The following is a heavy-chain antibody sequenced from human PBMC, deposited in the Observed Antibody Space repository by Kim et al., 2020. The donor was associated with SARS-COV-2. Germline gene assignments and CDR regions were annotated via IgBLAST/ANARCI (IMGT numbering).Heavy chain of an antibody. CDR3: ARDLKYYDILTGDYPPQGVYYYYGMDV. CDR1: GFTFSSYG. J-gene: IGHJ6*02. D-gene: IGHD3-9*01. V-gene: IGHV3-33*01. CDR2: IWYDGSNK. Sequence: GGSLRLSCAASGFTFSSYGVHWVRQAPGKGLEWVAVIWYDGSNKYYADSVKGRFTISRDNSKNTLYLQMNSLRDEDTAVYYCARDLKYYDILTGDYPPQGVYYYYGMDVWGQGTTVTVSS.